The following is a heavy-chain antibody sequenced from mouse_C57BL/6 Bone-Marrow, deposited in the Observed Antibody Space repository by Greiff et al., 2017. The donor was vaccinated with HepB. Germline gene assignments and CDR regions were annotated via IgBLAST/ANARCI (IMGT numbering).Heavy chain of an antibody. CDR3: ARRRVYDYDSYWYFDV. D-gene: IGHD2-4*01. J-gene: IGHJ1*03. V-gene: IGHV1-69*01. Sequence: VQLQQSGAELVMPGASVKLSCKASGYTFTSYWMHWVKQRPGQGLEWIGEIDPSDSYTNYNQKFKGKSTLTVDKSSSTAYMQLSSLTSEDSAVYYCARRRVYDYDSYWYFDVWGTGTTVTVSS. CDR1: GYTFTSYW. CDR2: IDPSDSYT.